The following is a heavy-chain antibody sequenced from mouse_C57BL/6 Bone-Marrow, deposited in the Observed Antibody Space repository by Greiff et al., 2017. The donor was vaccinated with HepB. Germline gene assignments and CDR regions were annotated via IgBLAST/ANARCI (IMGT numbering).Heavy chain of an antibody. Sequence: EVKLMESEGGLVQPGSSMKLSCTASGFTFSDYYMAWVRQVPEKGLEWVANINYDGSSTYYLDSLKSRFIISRDNAKNILYLQMSSLKSEDTATYYCASISPYYAMDYWGQGTSVTVSS. J-gene: IGHJ4*01. CDR2: INYDGSST. D-gene: IGHD2-3*01. CDR1: GFTFSDYY. V-gene: IGHV5-16*01. CDR3: ASISPYYAMDY.